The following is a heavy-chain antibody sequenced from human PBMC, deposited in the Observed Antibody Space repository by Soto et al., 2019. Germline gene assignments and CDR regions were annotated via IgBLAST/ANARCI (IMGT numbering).Heavy chain of an antibody. V-gene: IGHV3-33*08. Sequence: PGGSLRLSCVASGFTFSSYGMHWVRQAPGKGLEWLAVIWYDGSIKYYADSVKGRFTISRDDSKNTLYLQVDSLRVEDSAIYYCPRAFSPGVAGRLFNFWGLGTPVTVSS. J-gene: IGHJ4*02. CDR1: GFTFSSYG. D-gene: IGHD6-19*01. CDR2: IWYDGSIK. CDR3: PRAFSPGVAGRLFNF.